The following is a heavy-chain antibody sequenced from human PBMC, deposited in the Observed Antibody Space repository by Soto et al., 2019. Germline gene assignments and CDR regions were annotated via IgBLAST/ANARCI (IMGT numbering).Heavy chain of an antibody. CDR2: ISGSGGST. J-gene: IGHJ4*02. V-gene: IGHV3-23*01. CDR3: SRVPSSGWTYFFDY. D-gene: IGHD6-19*01. Sequence: GGSLRLSCAASGFTFSSYAMSWVRQAPGKGLEWVSAISGSGGSTYYADSGKGRFTISRDNSKNTLYLQMNSLRADDTAIYYCSRVPSSGWTYFFDYWGLGTLVTVSS. CDR1: GFTFSSYA.